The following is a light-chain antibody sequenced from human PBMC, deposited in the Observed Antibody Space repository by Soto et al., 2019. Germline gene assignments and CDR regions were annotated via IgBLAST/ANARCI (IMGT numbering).Light chain of an antibody. CDR3: QQRSNWPLT. J-gene: IGKJ4*01. CDR1: QSVSSY. V-gene: IGKV3-11*01. CDR2: DAS. Sequence: EIVLTQSPATLSLSPGERATLSCRASQSVSSYLAWYQRKPGQAPRLLIYDASNRATGIPARFGGSGSGTDFTLTISSLEPEDFAVYYCQQRSNWPLTFGGGTKVEIK.